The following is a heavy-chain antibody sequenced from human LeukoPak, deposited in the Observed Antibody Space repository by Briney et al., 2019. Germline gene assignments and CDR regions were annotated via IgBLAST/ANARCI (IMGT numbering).Heavy chain of an antibody. Sequence: ASVKVSCKASGYTFTGYYMHWVRQAPGQGLEWMGWISAYNGNTNYAQKLQGRVTMTTDTSTSTAYMELRSLRSDDTAVYYCARDSTSVRGVIIYYYYGMDVWGQGTTVTVSS. CDR2: ISAYNGNT. CDR1: GYTFTGYY. CDR3: ARDSTSVRGVIIYYYYGMDV. J-gene: IGHJ6*02. D-gene: IGHD3-10*01. V-gene: IGHV1-18*04.